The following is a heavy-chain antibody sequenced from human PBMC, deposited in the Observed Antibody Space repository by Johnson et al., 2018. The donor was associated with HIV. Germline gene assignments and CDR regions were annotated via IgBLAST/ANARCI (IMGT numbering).Heavy chain of an antibody. CDR2: IWYDGSRK. D-gene: IGHD6-19*01. V-gene: IGHV3-33*08. CDR3: AREPVAGPGRNAFDI. Sequence: QVQLVESGGGVVQPGRSLRLSCAASGFTFSSYAMHWVRQAPGKGLEWVAFIWYDGSRKYYPDSVKGRFTISRDNAQDSLYLQMNSLRAEDTALYFCAREPVAGPGRNAFDIWGQGTMVTVSS. J-gene: IGHJ3*02. CDR1: GFTFSSYA.